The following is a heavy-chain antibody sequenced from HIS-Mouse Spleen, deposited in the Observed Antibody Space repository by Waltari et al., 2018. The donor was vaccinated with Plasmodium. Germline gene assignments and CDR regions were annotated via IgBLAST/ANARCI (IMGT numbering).Heavy chain of an antibody. D-gene: IGHD7-27*01. CDR2: INHSGST. CDR3: ARGQLGIDAFDI. Sequence: QVQLQQWGAGLLKPSETLSLPCAVYGGSFSGYYWSWIRQPPGKGLEWIGEINHSGSTNYNPSFKSRVTISVDTSKNQFSLKLSSVTAADTAVYYCARGQLGIDAFDIWGQGTMVTVSS. CDR1: GGSFSGYY. V-gene: IGHV4-34*01. J-gene: IGHJ3*02.